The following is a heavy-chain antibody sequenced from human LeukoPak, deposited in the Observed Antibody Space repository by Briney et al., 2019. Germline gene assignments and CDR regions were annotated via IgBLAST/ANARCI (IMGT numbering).Heavy chain of an antibody. J-gene: IGHJ5*02. CDR1: GFTFGNSW. Sequence: GGSLRLSCAGSGFTFGNSWVNWFRQTPGKGLEWVANIKQDGSEKYVDSVEGRFTISRDIAKTSLYLQMNSLRAEDTAVYYCAREASSHFTWGQGTLVTVSS. D-gene: IGHD3-3*02. V-gene: IGHV3-7*01. CDR3: AREASSHFT. CDR2: IKQDGSEK.